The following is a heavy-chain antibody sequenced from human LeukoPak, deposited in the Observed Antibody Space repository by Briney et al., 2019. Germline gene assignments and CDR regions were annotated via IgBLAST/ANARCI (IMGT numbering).Heavy chain of an antibody. D-gene: IGHD5-18*01. V-gene: IGHV3-7*03. J-gene: IGHJ6*02. CDR1: GFTFSTYW. Sequence: GGSLRLSCVASGFTFSTYWMSWVRQAPGKGLEWVVNIKQDGGEKNYVDSVKGRFTISRDNANNSLYLQMNSLRAEDTAVYYCATVDTAYYYYGMDVWGQGTTVTVSS. CDR2: IKQDGGEK. CDR3: ATVDTAYYYYGMDV.